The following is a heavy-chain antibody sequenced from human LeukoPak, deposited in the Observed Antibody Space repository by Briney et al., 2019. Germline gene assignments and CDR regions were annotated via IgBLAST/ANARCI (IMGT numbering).Heavy chain of an antibody. J-gene: IGHJ5*02. V-gene: IGHV1-2*02. Sequence: ASVTVSCKASGYTFTGYYMHWVRQAPGQGLEWMGWINPNSGGTNYAQKFQGRVTMTRDTSISTAYMELSRLRSDDTAVYYCAREKIVVVKNWFDPWGQGTLVTVSS. CDR3: AREKIVVVKNWFDP. CDR2: INPNSGGT. CDR1: GYTFTGYY. D-gene: IGHD3-22*01.